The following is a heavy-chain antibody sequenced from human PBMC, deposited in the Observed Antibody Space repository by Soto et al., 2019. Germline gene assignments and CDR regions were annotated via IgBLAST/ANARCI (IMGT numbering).Heavy chain of an antibody. CDR3: AADPEGGYYDFWSGLYYYYYGMDV. CDR1: GFTFTSSA. D-gene: IGHD3-3*01. CDR2: IVVGSGST. V-gene: IGHV1-58*01. J-gene: IGHJ6*02. Sequence: ASVKVSCKASGFTFTSSAVQWVRQARGQRLEWIGWIVVGSGSTNYAQKFQERVTITRDMSTSTAYMELSSLRSEDTAVYYCAADPEGGYYDFWSGLYYYYYGMDVWGQGTTVTVSS.